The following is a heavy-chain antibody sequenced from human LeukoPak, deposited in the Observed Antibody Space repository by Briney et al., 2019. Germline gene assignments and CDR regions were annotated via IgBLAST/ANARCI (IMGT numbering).Heavy chain of an antibody. CDR3: MIVENSNCIRDY. D-gene: IGHD3-22*01. Sequence: GGSLRLSCAASGFTFNNAWMSWVRQAPGKGLEWVGRIKSESHGGTIDYAAPVQGRFTMSRDESKNTLYLQMNTLEAEDTAVYYCMIVENSNCIRDYWGQGTLVTVPS. CDR2: IKSESHGGTI. J-gene: IGHJ4*02. V-gene: IGHV3-15*01. CDR1: GFTFNNAW.